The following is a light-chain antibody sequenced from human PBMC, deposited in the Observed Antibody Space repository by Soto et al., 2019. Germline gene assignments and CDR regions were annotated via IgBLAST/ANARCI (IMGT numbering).Light chain of an antibody. J-gene: IGKJ1*01. Sequence: DIPMTQSPSSLSASVGDRVTITCRASQSISNYLNWYQQKPGKAPKLLIYAASSLQSGVPSRFSGSGSGTDFTLTISSIQPEDSATYYCQQSYNARTFGQGTKVEVK. V-gene: IGKV1-39*01. CDR1: QSISNY. CDR3: QQSYNART. CDR2: AAS.